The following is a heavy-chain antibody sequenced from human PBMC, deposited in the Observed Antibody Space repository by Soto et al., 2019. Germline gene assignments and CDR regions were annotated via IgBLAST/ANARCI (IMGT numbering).Heavy chain of an antibody. D-gene: IGHD5-12*01. Sequence: GGSLRLSCAASGFTFSSYWMHWVRQAPGKGLVWVSRINSDGSSTSYADSVKGRFTISRDNAKNTLYLQMNSLRVEDTAVYYCARESIGSGYVLRAFDYWGQGTLVTVSS. J-gene: IGHJ4*02. CDR3: ARESIGSGYVLRAFDY. CDR2: INSDGSST. V-gene: IGHV3-74*01. CDR1: GFTFSSYW.